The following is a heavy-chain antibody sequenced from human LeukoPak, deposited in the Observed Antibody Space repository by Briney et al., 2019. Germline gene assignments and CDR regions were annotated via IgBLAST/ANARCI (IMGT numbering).Heavy chain of an antibody. Sequence: SETLSLTCVVSGGSVSGYYWGWIRQPPGRGLEWIGYVYYSGSTNYNPSFKSRITISVDTSRNQFSLQLSSVTAADTAVYYCARGALLNYDFWSGYLGRYNWFDPWGQGTLVTVSS. J-gene: IGHJ5*02. CDR3: ARGALLNYDFWSGYLGRYNWFDP. CDR1: GGSVSGYY. V-gene: IGHV4-59*02. D-gene: IGHD3-3*01. CDR2: VYYSGST.